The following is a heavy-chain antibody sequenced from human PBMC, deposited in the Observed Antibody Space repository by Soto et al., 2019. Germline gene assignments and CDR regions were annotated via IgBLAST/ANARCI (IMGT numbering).Heavy chain of an antibody. CDR2: INPNSGGT. J-gene: IGHJ3*02. D-gene: IGHD4-17*01. Sequence: ASVKVSCKASGYTFTGYYMHWVRQAPGQGLEWMGWINPNSGGTNYAQKFQGWVTMTRDTSISTAYMELSRLRSDDTAVYYCAIGGGDETYDAFDIWGQGTMVPVSS. CDR1: GYTFTGYY. V-gene: IGHV1-2*04. CDR3: AIGGGDETYDAFDI.